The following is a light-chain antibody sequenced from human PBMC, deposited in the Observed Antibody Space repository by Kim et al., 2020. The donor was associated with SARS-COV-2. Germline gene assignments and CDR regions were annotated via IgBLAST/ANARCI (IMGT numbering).Light chain of an antibody. J-gene: IGLJ2*01. CDR2: DVN. CDR3: SSYTSSTTLV. Sequence: QSALTQPASVSGSPGQSITISCTGTSSDVGAYNYVSWYQQHPGKAPKLVIYDVNNRPSGVSDRFSGSKSGNTASLTISGHQAEDEADYYCSSYTSSTTLVFGGGTQLTVL. CDR1: SSDVGAYNY. V-gene: IGLV2-14*03.